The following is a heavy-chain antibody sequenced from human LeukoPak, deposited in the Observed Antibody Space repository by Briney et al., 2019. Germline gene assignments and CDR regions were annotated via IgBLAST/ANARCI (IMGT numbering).Heavy chain of an antibody. D-gene: IGHD6-19*01. CDR1: GFTFSNYW. Sequence: GGSLRLSCAASGFTFSNYWMHWVRHGPGKGLDWVSHINTDGSIRNYADSVKGRFTITRDNAKNTLSLQMNSLRVEDTAVSDSANPGLGSGRRDWGQGTLVTVSS. J-gene: IGHJ4*02. CDR2: INTDGSIR. CDR3: ANPGLGSGRRD. V-gene: IGHV3-74*01.